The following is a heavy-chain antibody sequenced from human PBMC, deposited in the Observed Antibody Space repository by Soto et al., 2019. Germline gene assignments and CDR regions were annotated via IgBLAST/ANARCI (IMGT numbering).Heavy chain of an antibody. CDR3: ARGRVVVPAAVMFNCLDP. Sequence: SETLSLTCAISGAPTTWGDYSWNWIRQPPGKGLEWIGYIFHGGSTYYNPSLRSRVTISVDRSRTQFSLKMSSVTAADTAVYYCARGRVVVPAAVMFNCLDPWGQGALVTVSS. CDR2: IFHGGST. J-gene: IGHJ5*02. CDR1: GAPTTWGDYS. D-gene: IGHD2-2*01. V-gene: IGHV4-30-2*01.